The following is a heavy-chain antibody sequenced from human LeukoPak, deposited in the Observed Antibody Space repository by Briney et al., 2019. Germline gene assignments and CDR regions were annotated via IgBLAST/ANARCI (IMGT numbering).Heavy chain of an antibody. CDR1: GGSISSYY. D-gene: IGHD5-12*01. CDR2: IYYSGST. J-gene: IGHJ5*02. Sequence: PSETLSLTCTVSGGSISSYYWSWIRQPPGKGLEWIGYIYYSGSTNYNPSLKSRVTISVDTSKNQFSLKLSSVTAADTAVYYCARVEGWLRFKGLGPNWFDPWGQGTLVTVSS. V-gene: IGHV4-59*01. CDR3: ARVEGWLRFKGLGPNWFDP.